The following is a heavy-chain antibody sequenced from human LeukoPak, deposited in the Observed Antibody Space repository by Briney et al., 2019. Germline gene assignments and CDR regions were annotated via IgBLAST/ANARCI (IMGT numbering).Heavy chain of an antibody. CDR1: GFTFSSYW. J-gene: IGHJ4*02. CDR2: ISDGGVGT. Sequence: GGSLRLSCAASGFTFSSYWMHWVRQAPGKGLEWVSGISDGGVGTFYADSVKGRFIISRDVSKSTLYLQTSSLRVEDTAVYYCAKDRDSGWYSPFDSWGQGTPVIVST. CDR3: AKDRDSGWYSPFDS. V-gene: IGHV3-23*01. D-gene: IGHD6-19*01.